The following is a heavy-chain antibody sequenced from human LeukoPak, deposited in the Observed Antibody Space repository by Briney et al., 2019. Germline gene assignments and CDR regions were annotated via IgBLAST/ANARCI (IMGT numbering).Heavy chain of an antibody. D-gene: IGHD2-2*01. CDR3: ARDERYQLLLGYYYYGMDV. J-gene: IGHJ6*02. CDR2: ISAYNGNT. CDR1: GYTFTSYG. Sequence: GASVKVSCKASGYTFTSYGISWVRQPPGQGLEGMGWISAYNGNTNYAQKLQGRVTMTTDTSTSTAYMELRSLRSDDTAVYYCARDERYQLLLGYYYYGMDVWGQGTTVTVSS. V-gene: IGHV1-18*01.